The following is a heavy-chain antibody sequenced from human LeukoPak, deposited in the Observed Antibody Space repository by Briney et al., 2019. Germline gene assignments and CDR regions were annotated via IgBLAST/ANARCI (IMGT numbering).Heavy chain of an antibody. J-gene: IGHJ4*02. D-gene: IGHD6-13*01. CDR2: ITGSGDNT. V-gene: IGHV3-23*01. CDR1: GFTFSSYA. Sequence: GGSLRLSCAASGFTFSSYAMTWVRQAPGKGLQWVSTITGSGDNTYYADSVKARFTISRDNSKNTLYLQMNSLRAEDTAVYYCASPGQTSSWCWQDWGQGTLVTVSS. CDR3: ASPGQTSSWCWQD.